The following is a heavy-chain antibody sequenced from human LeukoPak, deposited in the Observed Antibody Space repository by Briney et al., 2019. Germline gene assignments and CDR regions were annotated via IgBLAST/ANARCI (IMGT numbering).Heavy chain of an antibody. J-gene: IGHJ4*02. Sequence: SETLSLTCGVSGGSISNTNWWTWVRQPPGKGLEWIGEDDRLSTTNYNPSLKSRVAISVDKSENHISLWLTSVTAADTAVYYCAREGGPYRPLDYSGQGTLVTVAT. CDR3: AREGGPYRPLDY. V-gene: IGHV4-4*02. CDR1: GGSISNTNW. CDR2: DDRLSTT.